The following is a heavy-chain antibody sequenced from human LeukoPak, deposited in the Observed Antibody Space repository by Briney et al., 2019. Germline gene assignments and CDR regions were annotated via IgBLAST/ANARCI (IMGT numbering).Heavy chain of an antibody. CDR1: GGSISSSSYY. CDR3: ASAWEGYCSGGSCYGAFDI. V-gene: IGHV4-39*01. CDR2: LHYSGST. D-gene: IGHD2-15*01. J-gene: IGHJ3*02. Sequence: SETLSLTCTVSGGSISSSSYYWGWVRQPPGKGLGWIGGLHYSGSTYYNPSLESRVTISIDTSKNQFSLKLSSVTAADTAVYYCASAWEGYCSGGSCYGAFDIWGQGTLVTVSS.